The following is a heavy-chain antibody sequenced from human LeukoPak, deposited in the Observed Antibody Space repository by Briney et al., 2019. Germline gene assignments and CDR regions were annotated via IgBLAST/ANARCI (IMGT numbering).Heavy chain of an antibody. CDR1: GFTFSSHS. Sequence: PGGSLRLSCAASGFTFSSHSMNWVRQAPGKGLEWVSSISSSSSYIYYADSVKGRFTISRDNAKNSLYLQMNSLRAEDTAVYYCARDGAAMVVDADYWGQGTLVTVSS. CDR2: ISSSSSYI. J-gene: IGHJ4*02. CDR3: ARDGAAMVVDADY. D-gene: IGHD5-18*01. V-gene: IGHV3-21*01.